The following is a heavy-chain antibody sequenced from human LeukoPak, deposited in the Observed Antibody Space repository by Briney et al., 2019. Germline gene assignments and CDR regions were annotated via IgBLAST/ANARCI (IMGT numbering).Heavy chain of an antibody. J-gene: IGHJ4*02. V-gene: IGHV4-39*01. Sequence: SETLSLTCTVSGGSISSSSYYWGWIRQPPGQGLEWIGSIYYSGSTYYNPSLKSRVTISVDTSKNQFSLKLSSVTAADTAVYYCARRLPPWYFDYWGQGTLVTVSS. CDR3: ARRLPPWYFDY. CDR1: GGSISSSSYY. CDR2: IYYSGST.